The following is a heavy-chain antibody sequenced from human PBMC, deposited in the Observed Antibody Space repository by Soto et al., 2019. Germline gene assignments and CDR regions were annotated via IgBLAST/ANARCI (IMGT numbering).Heavy chain of an antibody. CDR3: AKWGGGVYYYMDV. J-gene: IGHJ6*03. CDR1: GFTFSSYG. V-gene: IGHV3-30*18. CDR2: ISYDGSNK. Sequence: GGSLRLSCAASGFTFSSYGMHWVRQAPGKGLEWVAVISYDGSNKYYADSVKGRFTISRDNSKNTLYLQVNSLRAEDTAVYYCAKWGGGVYYYMDVWGKGTTVTVSS. D-gene: IGHD3-10*01.